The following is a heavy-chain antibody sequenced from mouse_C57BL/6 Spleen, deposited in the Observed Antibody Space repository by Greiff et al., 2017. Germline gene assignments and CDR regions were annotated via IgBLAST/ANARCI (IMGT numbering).Heavy chain of an antibody. CDR1: GYTFTDYY. J-gene: IGHJ4*01. V-gene: IGHV1-26*01. CDR2: INPNNGGT. D-gene: IGHD2-5*01. CDR3: ARRYYSNYEMDY. Sequence: VQLQQSGPELVKPGASVKISCKASGYTFTDYYMNWVKQSHGKSLEWIGDINPNNGGTSYNQKFKGKATLTVDKSSSTAYMELRSLTSEDSAVYYCARRYYSNYEMDYWGQGTSVTVSS.